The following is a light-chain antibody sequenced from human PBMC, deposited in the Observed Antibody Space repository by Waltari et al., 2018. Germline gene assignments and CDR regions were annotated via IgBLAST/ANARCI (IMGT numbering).Light chain of an antibody. V-gene: IGKV1-12*01. CDR2: GAS. Sequence: DIQMTQSPFYVSASVGDSVTITFRASQSISTWLAWYQQKPGRAPNLLVYGASTLQGEVPSRFSGSGSGTDFTLTISRLEPEDFAVYYCQQYGNSRGSFGQGTKLEIK. CDR1: QSISTW. CDR3: QQYGNSRGS. J-gene: IGKJ2*03.